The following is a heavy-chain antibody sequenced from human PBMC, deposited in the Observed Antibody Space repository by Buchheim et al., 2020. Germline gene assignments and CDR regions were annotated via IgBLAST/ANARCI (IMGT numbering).Heavy chain of an antibody. Sequence: EVQLVESGGGLVQPGGSLRLSCAASGFTISSYSMIWVRQAPGKGLEWVSFISSGSNIIYYADSVKGRFTISRDNAKNSLFLQMNGLRGEDTAVYYCARDANWNPDYWGQGTL. CDR1: GFTISSYS. V-gene: IGHV3-48*04. J-gene: IGHJ4*02. CDR2: ISSGSNII. D-gene: IGHD1-20*01. CDR3: ARDANWNPDY.